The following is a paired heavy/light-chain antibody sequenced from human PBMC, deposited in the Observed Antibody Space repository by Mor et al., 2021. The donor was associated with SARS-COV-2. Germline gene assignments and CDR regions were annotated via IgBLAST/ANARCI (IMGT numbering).Light chain of an antibody. V-gene: IGLV1-40*01. J-gene: IGLJ1*01. CDR2: GNN. CDR1: NSNIGAGYD. CDR3: QSYDSSLSDYV. Sequence: QSVLTQPPSVSGAPGQRVTISCTGSNSNIGAGYDVHWYQQLPGTAPKLLIYGNNNRPSGVPDRFSGSKSGTSASLAITRLQAEDEADYYCQSYDSSLSDYVFGTGTKVTVL.
Heavy chain of an antibody. J-gene: IGHJ4*02. CDR3: AREYFRGAAGSSFGY. CDR2: ISYDGKNK. Sequence: QVQLVESGGGVVQPGKSLRLSCAASGFTFSTYAMHWVRQAPGKGLEWVTVISYDGKNKNYADSVKGRFTISRDNSKNTLYLQMNSLRGEDTAMYYCAREYFRGAAGSSFGYWGQGTLITVSS. V-gene: IGHV3-30*04. D-gene: IGHD6-13*01. CDR1: GFTFSTYA.